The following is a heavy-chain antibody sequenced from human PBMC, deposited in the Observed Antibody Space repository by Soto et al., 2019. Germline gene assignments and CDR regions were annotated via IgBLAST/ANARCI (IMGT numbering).Heavy chain of an antibody. CDR1: GGSISSGGYY. J-gene: IGHJ6*02. V-gene: IGHV4-31*03. Sequence: SETLSLTCTVSGGSISSGGYYWSWIRQHPGKGLEWIGYIYYSGSTYYNPSLKSRVTISVDTSKNQFSLKLSSVTAADTAVYYCAREVAAAGTYYYYGMDVWGQGTTVT. CDR3: AREVAAAGTYYYYGMDV. CDR2: IYYSGST. D-gene: IGHD6-13*01.